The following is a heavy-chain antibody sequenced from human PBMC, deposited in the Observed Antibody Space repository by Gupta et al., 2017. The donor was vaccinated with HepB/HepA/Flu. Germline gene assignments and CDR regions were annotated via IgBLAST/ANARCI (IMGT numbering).Heavy chain of an antibody. D-gene: IGHD3-3*01. CDR3: ARDLIDFWSGYYRVPGDNA. CDR2: ISTYNGNI. V-gene: IGHV1-18*01. CDR1: GYTFTSYG. Sequence: QVQLVQSGAAVKKPGASVKVSCKASGYTFTSYGLSWVRQAPGQGLEWMGWISTYNGNIKYAQNFQGRVTMATDTSTRTAYMEMRSLRADDTAVYYCARDLIDFWSGYYRVPGDNAWGQGTLVTVSS. J-gene: IGHJ5*02.